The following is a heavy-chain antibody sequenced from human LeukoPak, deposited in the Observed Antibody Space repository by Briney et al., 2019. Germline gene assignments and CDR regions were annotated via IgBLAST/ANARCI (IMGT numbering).Heavy chain of an antibody. CDR3: ARALYYYDSSPFDY. J-gene: IGHJ4*02. CDR2: ISYDGSNK. D-gene: IGHD3-22*01. CDR1: GFTFSDYA. Sequence: PGRSLRLSCAASGFTFSDYAIHWVRQAPGKGLEWVAVISYDGSNKYYADSVKGRFTISRDNSKSTLYLQMNSLGAEDTAVYYCARALYYYDSSPFDYWGQGTLVTVSS. V-gene: IGHV3-30-3*01.